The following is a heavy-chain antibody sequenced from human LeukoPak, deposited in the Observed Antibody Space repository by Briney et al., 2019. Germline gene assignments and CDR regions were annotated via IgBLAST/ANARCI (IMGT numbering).Heavy chain of an antibody. CDR3: AKDPTGYSSK. D-gene: IGHD6-19*01. Sequence: VGALRLSCAASGFSFSNYAMSWGRQAPGKGLEWVSVIGGSGGWIHYTDSVKSRFTISRDNSNSILYLQMNSLRAEDTAVYFCAKDPTGYSSKWGQGTLVTVSS. CDR1: GFSFSNYA. J-gene: IGHJ4*02. V-gene: IGHV3-23*01. CDR2: IGGSGGWI.